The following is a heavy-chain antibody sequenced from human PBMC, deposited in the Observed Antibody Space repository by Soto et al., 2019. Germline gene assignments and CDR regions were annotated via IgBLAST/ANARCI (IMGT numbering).Heavy chain of an antibody. CDR1: GGSLTGYY. D-gene: IGHD3-3*01. Sequence: SETLSLTCAVYGGSLTGYYWSWIRQPPGKGLEWIGEINDSGSTKYNPSLKSRVTISADTSKNQFSLKLSSVTAADTAVYYCASLDYDFWSGSSGDSWGQGTLVTVSS. V-gene: IGHV4-34*01. CDR3: ASLDYDFWSGSSGDS. CDR2: INDSGST. J-gene: IGHJ4*02.